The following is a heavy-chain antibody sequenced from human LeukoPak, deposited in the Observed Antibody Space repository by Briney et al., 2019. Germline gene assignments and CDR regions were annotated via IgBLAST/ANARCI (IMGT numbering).Heavy chain of an antibody. J-gene: IGHJ4*02. CDR3: ARRNLFDY. CDR2: IKYDGSEK. V-gene: IGHV3-7*01. CDR1: GFSFTSYW. Sequence: GSLRLSCAASGFSFTSYWMNWVRQAPGKGLEWVANIKYDGSEKNYVGSVKGRFTISRDNAKKSLYLQMDSLRAEDTAAYYCARRNLFDYWGQGALVIVSS. D-gene: IGHD2/OR15-2a*01.